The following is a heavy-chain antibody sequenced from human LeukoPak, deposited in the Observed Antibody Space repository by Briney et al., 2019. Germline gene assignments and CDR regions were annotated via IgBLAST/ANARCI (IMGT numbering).Heavy chain of an antibody. CDR1: GGSISSYY. V-gene: IGHV4-59*08. CDR2: IYYRGST. J-gene: IGHJ5*02. CDR3: ARSAAGAGNWFDP. Sequence: PSETLSLTCTVSGGSISSYYWSWIRQPPGKGLEWIGYIYYRGSTNYNPSLKSRVTISVDTSKNQFSLKLSSVTAADTAVYYCARSAAGAGNWFDPWGQGTLVTVSS. D-gene: IGHD1-26*01.